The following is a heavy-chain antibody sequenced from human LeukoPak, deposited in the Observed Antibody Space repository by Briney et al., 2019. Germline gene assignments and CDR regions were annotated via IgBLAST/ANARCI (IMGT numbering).Heavy chain of an antibody. CDR3: ARGFYDILTGGEQFDY. Sequence: GGSLRLSCAASGFTFSSYNMNWVRQAPGKGLEWVSSISSSGSYIYYADSVKGRFTISRDNAKNSLYLQMNSLRAEDTAVYHCARGFYDILTGGEQFDYWGQGTLVTVSS. CDR2: ISSSGSYI. CDR1: GFTFSSYN. V-gene: IGHV3-21*01. J-gene: IGHJ4*02. D-gene: IGHD3-9*01.